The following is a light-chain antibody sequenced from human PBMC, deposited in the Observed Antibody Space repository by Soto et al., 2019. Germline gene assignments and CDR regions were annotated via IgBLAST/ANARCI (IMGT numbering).Light chain of an antibody. V-gene: IGLV1-36*01. CDR2: YDD. Sequence: QSVLTQPPSVSEAPRQRVTISCSGSSSNIGNNPGNWYQQFPGKAPKLLIYYDDMLYSGVSDRFSGSKSGTSDSLAISGLQSEDEAEDYCASWDANRNGPVFGRGTKLTV. CDR3: ASWDANRNGPV. CDR1: SSNIGNNP. J-gene: IGLJ2*01.